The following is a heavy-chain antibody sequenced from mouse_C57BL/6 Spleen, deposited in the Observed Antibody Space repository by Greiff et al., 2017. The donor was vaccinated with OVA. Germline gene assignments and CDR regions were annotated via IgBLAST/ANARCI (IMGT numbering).Heavy chain of an antibody. CDR2: INPSNGGT. D-gene: IGHD1-1*01. J-gene: IGHJ3*01. V-gene: IGHV1-53*01. CDR1: GYTFTSYW. CDR3: ARTDGSSYGFAY. Sequence: VQLQQPGTELVKPGASVKLSCKASGYTFTSYWMHWVKQRPGQGLEWIGNINPSNGGTNYNEKFKSTATLTVDKSSSTAYMQLSSLTSEASAVYYCARTDGSSYGFAYWGQGTLVTVSA.